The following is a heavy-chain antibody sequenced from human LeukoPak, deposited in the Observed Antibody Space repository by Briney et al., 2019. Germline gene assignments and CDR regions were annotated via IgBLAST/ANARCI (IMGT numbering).Heavy chain of an antibody. CDR1: GYTFTSYA. CDR2: INTNTGNP. J-gene: IGHJ6*03. CDR3: ARSIVATSPYYYYYMDV. D-gene: IGHD5-12*01. V-gene: IGHV7-4-1*02. Sequence: ASVKVSCKASGYTFTSYAMNWVRQAPGQGLEWMGWINTNTGNPTYAQGFTGRFVFSLDTSVSTAYLQTSSLKAEDTAVYYCARSIVATSPYYYYYMDVWGKGTTVTVSS.